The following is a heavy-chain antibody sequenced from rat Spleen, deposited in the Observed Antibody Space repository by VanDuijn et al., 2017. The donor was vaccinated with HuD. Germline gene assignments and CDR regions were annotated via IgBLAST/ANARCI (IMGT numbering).Heavy chain of an antibody. V-gene: IGHV2-13*01. D-gene: IGHD5-1*01. CDR1: GFSLSSYG. CDR3: ARVLGEAY. J-gene: IGHJ3*01. CDR2: IWGNGNT. Sequence: QVQLKESGPGLVQPSQTLFLTCTVSGFSLSSYGVIWVRQPPGKGLEWMGVIWGNGNTNYNSALKSRLSISRDTSKSQVFLKMDSLQSEDTAMYFCARVLGEAYWGQGTLVTVSS.